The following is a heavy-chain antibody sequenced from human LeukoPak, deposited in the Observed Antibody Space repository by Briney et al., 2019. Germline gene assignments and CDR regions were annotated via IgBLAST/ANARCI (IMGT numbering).Heavy chain of an antibody. CDR3: ARDVTASVVVSLAGFDP. CDR2: IAYDGSNK. V-gene: IGHV3-30*04. CDR1: GFTFSSYS. J-gene: IGHJ5*02. Sequence: PGRSLRLSCAASGFTFSSYSMHWVRQAPGKGLEWVAVIAYDGSNKYYADSVKGRFTISRDNSKNTLYLQMNSLRAEDTAVYYCARDVTASVVVSLAGFDPWGQGTLVTVSS. D-gene: IGHD2-15*01.